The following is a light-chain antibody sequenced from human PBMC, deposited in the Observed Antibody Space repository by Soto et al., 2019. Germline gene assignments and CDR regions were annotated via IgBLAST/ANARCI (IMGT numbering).Light chain of an antibody. V-gene: IGKV3-20*01. CDR2: AAS. CDR3: QPPDASALT. CDR1: QTLRHTS. J-gene: IGKJ3*01. Sequence: VLTEAGGSLGFARGGISNLSCRSSQTLRHTSFAWYQKKPGKTPRLLIYAASTRDTEIPDRFNGIESGTAFALTLRRLETDDSALYEGQPPDASALTSAPGTQGDIK.